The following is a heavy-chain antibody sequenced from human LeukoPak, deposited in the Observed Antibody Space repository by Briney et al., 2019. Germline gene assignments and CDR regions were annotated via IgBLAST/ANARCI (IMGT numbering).Heavy chain of an antibody. Sequence: PGGSLRLSCAASGFTFSSYSMNWVRQAPGKGLEWVSSISSSSSYIYYADSVKGRFTISRDNAKNSLYLQMNSLRAEDTAVYYCARDSAMYSSGWYRNFDYWGQGTLVTVSS. V-gene: IGHV3-21*01. CDR3: ARDSAMYSSGWYRNFDY. D-gene: IGHD6-19*01. CDR1: GFTFSSYS. CDR2: ISSSSSYI. J-gene: IGHJ4*02.